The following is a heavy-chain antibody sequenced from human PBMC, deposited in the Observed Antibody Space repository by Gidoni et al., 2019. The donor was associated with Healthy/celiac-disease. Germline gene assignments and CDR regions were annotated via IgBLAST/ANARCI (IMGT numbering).Heavy chain of an antibody. D-gene: IGHD7-27*01. CDR1: GGTFSSYA. J-gene: IGHJ4*02. CDR3: ASPANWGSLDY. CDR2: IIPIFGTA. V-gene: IGHV1-69*01. Sequence: QVQLVQSGAEVKKPGSSVKVSGKASGGTFSSYAISWVGQAPGQGLEWMGGIIPIFGTANYAQKFQGRVTITADESTSTAYMELSSLRSEDTAVYYCASPANWGSLDYWGQGTLVTVSS.